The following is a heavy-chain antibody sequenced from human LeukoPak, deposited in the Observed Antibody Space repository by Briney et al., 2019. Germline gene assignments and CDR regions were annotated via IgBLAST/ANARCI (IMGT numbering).Heavy chain of an antibody. V-gene: IGHV3-20*04. CDR2: INWNGGST. CDR3: AGTIFGVVNGAFDI. J-gene: IGHJ3*02. D-gene: IGHD3-3*01. Sequence: LAGGSLRLSCAASGFTFDDYGMSWVRQAPGKGLEWVSGINWNGGSTGYADSVKGRFTISRDNAKNSLYLQMNSLRAEDTALYYCAGTIFGVVNGAFDIWGQGTMVTVSS. CDR1: GFTFDDYG.